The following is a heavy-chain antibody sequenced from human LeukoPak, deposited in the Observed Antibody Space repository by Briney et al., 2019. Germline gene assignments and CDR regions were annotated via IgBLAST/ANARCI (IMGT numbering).Heavy chain of an antibody. CDR3: ARGLAAAGYYFDY. CDR1: GGSFSGYY. Sequence: SETLSLTCAVYGGSFSGYYWSWIRQPPGKGLEWIGEINHSGSTNHNPSLKSRVTISVDTSKNQFSLKLSSVTAADTAVYYCARGLAAAGYYFDYWGQGTLVTVSS. CDR2: INHSGST. V-gene: IGHV4-34*01. D-gene: IGHD6-13*01. J-gene: IGHJ4*02.